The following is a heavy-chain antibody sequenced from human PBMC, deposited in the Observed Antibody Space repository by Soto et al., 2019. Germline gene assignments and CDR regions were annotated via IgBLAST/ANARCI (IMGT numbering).Heavy chain of an antibody. CDR3: ARRRRGITMVRGTYAMDV. CDR2: ITDSGSA. J-gene: IGHJ6*02. CDR1: GESFSGYY. V-gene: IGHV4-34*01. D-gene: IGHD3-10*01. Sequence: QVQLQQWGAGLLKPSETLSLGCAVYGESFSGYYWNWIRQPPGKGLEWIGEITDSGSANYKPSLASRVTISVDTSKKQFSLRLNSVPAADAAVYYCARRRRGITMVRGTYAMDVWGQGTTVTVSS.